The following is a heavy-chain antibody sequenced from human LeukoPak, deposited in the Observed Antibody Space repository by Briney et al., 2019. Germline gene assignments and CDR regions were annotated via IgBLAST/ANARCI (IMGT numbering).Heavy chain of an antibody. J-gene: IGHJ4*02. CDR1: GFAFNKYW. CDR2: LGGSGDKT. Sequence: PGGSLRLSRAASGFAFNKYWMHWVRQAPGKGLEWVSTLGGSGDKTFYADSVKGRFTISRDNSKNMLHLQMSSLTGEDTALYYCVRRGDASSGWGDHDYWGQGALVTVSS. D-gene: IGHD6-19*01. V-gene: IGHV3-23*01. CDR3: VRRGDASSGWGDHDY.